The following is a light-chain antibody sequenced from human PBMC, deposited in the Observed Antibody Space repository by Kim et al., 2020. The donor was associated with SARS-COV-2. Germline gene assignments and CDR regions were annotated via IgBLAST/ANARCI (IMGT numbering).Light chain of an antibody. J-gene: IGKJ4*01. CDR3: QQYSTTPLT. CDR2: WAS. CDR1: QTLYKSNNHNY. Sequence: DIVMTQSPDSLTVSLGERATISCKSSQTLYKSNNHNYLSWYQQKPGQPPKLIIYWASTRESGVPVRFIGSGSGTDFTLTINSLQAEDVAFYYCQQYSTTPLTFGGGTKLEI. V-gene: IGKV4-1*01.